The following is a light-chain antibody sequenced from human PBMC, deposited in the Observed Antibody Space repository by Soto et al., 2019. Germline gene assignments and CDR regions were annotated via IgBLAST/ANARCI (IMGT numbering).Light chain of an antibody. V-gene: IGLV1-51*01. CDR1: PSNVGENY. J-gene: IGLJ1*01. CDR3: GTWDNSLSAGL. CDR2: DDV. Sequence: QSVLTQTPSVSAAPDKGAPISSLGTPSNVGENYVSWYQQFPGTAPQLVIYDDVKRSPGIPDRFSASKSGTSATLAITGLQTGDEADYYCGTWDNSLSAGLFGTGTKLTVL.